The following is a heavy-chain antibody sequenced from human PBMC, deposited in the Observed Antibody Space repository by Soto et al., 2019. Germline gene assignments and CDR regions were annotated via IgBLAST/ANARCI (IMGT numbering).Heavy chain of an antibody. CDR2: MSPNSGNT. J-gene: IGHJ6*02. Sequence: ASVKVSCKASGYTFTSYGINWVRQATGQGLEWMGWMSPNSGNTGYAQKFQGRVTMTRNTSISTAYMELSSLRSEDTAVYYCARAKYYDFWSGYYTFGVDYYYGMDVWGQGTTVTVSS. D-gene: IGHD3-3*01. CDR3: ARAKYYDFWSGYYTFGVDYYYGMDV. V-gene: IGHV1-8*01. CDR1: GYTFTSYG.